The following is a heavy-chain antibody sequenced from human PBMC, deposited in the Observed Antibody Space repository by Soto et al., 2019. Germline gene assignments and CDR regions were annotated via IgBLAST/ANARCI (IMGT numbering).Heavy chain of an antibody. J-gene: IGHJ3*02. CDR3: ARTYYYDSSGYPGAFDI. CDR2: IIPIFGTA. V-gene: IGHV1-69*13. D-gene: IGHD3-22*01. Sequence: GASVKVSCKASGGTFSSYAISWVRQAPGQGLEWMGGIIPIFGTANYAQKFQGRVTITADESTSTAYTELSSLRSEDTAVYYCARTYYYDSSGYPGAFDIWGQGTMVTVSS. CDR1: GGTFSSYA.